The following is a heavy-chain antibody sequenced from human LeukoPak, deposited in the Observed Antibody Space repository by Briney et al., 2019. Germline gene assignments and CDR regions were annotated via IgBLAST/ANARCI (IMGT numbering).Heavy chain of an antibody. D-gene: IGHD5-18*01. Sequence: GRSLRLSCAASGFTFSSYAMHWVRQAPGKGLEWVAVISYDGSNKYYADSVKGRFTISRDNSKNTLYLQMNSLRAEDTAVYYCARAKAGVDTPFDYWGQGTLVTVSS. CDR3: ARAKAGVDTPFDY. J-gene: IGHJ4*02. CDR2: ISYDGSNK. V-gene: IGHV3-30-3*01. CDR1: GFTFSSYA.